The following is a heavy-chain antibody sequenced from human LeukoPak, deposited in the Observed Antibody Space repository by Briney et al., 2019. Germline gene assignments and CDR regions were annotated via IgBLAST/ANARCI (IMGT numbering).Heavy chain of an antibody. CDR3: AREWAARTIINWFDP. CDR2: IYHSGST. Sequence: PSETLSLTCTVSGYSISSGYYWGWIRQPPGKGLEWIGSIYHSGSTYYNPSLKSRVTISVDTSKNQFSLKLSSVTAADTAVYYCAREWAARTIINWFDPWGQGTLVTVSS. CDR1: GYSISSGYY. V-gene: IGHV4-38-2*02. J-gene: IGHJ5*02. D-gene: IGHD6-6*01.